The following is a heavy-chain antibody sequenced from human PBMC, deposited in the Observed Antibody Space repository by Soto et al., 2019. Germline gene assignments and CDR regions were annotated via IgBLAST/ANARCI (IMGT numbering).Heavy chain of an antibody. D-gene: IGHD3-10*01. CDR2: IIPIFGTA. CDR1: GGTFSSYA. V-gene: IGHV1-69*01. CDR3: ARPVSGSYYYYYGMDV. J-gene: IGHJ6*02. Sequence: QVQLVQSGAEVKKPGSSVKVSCKASGGTFSSYAISWVRQAPGQGLDWMGGIIPIFGTANYAQKFQGRVTITADESTSTAYMELSSLRSEDTAVYYCARPVSGSYYYYYGMDVWGQGTTVTVSS.